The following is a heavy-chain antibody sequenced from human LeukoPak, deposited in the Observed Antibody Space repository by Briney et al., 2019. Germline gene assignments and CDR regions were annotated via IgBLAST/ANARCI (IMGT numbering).Heavy chain of an antibody. V-gene: IGHV1-69*05. CDR1: GGTFSSYA. J-gene: IGHJ4*02. CDR3: ARDGGIYFDY. Sequence: SVKVSCKASGGTFSSYAISWVRQAPGQGLEWMGGIIPIFGTANYAQKLQGRVTMTTDTSTSTAYMELRSLRSDDTAVYYCARDGGIYFDYWGQGTLVTVSS. D-gene: IGHD2-15*01. CDR2: IIPIFGTA.